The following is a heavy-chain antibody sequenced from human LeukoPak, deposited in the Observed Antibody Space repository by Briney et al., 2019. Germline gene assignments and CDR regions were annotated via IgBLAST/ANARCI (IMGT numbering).Heavy chain of an antibody. CDR1: GGSVTTSGYF. CDR2: IDHSGST. CDR3: ARGTPRYYDSSGKVDY. Sequence: SQTLSLTCAVSGGSVTTSGYFWTWIRQHPEKGLEYIGYIDHSGSTTYNPSLKSRVTISADTSKNQFSLKVTSVTAADTAIYYCARGTPRYYDSSGKVDYWGQGTLVTVSS. V-gene: IGHV4-31*11. J-gene: IGHJ4*02. D-gene: IGHD3-22*01.